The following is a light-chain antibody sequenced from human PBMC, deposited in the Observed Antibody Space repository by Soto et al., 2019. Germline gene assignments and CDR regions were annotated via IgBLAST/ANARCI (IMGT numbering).Light chain of an antibody. V-gene: IGKV2-28*01. CDR2: LGS. J-gene: IGKJ2*01. Sequence: EIVMTQSPPSLTVTPGEPASISRRSSQRLLHSNGNTFLDWYVQKPGQSPQLLIYLGSNRASGVPDRVSGSEAGTDVTLKISRVEAEDVGVYYCMQALQTPYTFGQGNKLEIK. CDR3: MQALQTPYT. CDR1: QRLLHSNGNTF.